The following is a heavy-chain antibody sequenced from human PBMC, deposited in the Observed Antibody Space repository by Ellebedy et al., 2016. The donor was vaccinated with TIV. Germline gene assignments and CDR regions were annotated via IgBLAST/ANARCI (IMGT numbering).Heavy chain of an antibody. CDR3: ARVMVGVATFDY. J-gene: IGHJ4*02. V-gene: IGHV3-7*01. Sequence: PGGSLRLSCAASGFTFSSYWMSWVRQAPGKGLEWVAKIKPDGSDKWYVDSAKGRLTISRDSAKNSLYLQMNSLRAEDTAVYYCARVMVGVATFDYWGQGTLVTVSS. D-gene: IGHD2-15*01. CDR2: IKPDGSDK. CDR1: GFTFSSYW.